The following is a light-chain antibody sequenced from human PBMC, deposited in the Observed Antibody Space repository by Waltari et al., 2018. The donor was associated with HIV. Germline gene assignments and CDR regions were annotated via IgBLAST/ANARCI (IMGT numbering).Light chain of an antibody. CDR3: QQYHSWPWT. CDR1: QSVSNN. J-gene: IGKJ1*01. V-gene: IGKV3-15*01. CDR2: GVS. Sequence: IMTQSPGSLSVSPGERVTLSCRASQSVSNNLAWFQHQRGQPPRLLIFGVSSKAAGVPDIFRGSGSGTEFNLTISGLRSEDFATYYCQQYHSWPWTFGQGTKVEV.